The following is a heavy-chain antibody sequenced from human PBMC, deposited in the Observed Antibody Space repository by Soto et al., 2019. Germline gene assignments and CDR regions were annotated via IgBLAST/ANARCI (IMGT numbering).Heavy chain of an antibody. CDR1: GFSFDIYW. Sequence: GESLKISCEASGFSFDIYWIGWVRQPPGKGPEWMGIIYPGDSDARYSPSFQGQVTFSADKSISTAYLHWSSLKASDTATYYCARLAVGYDSSGYYIDHWGQGTLVTVSS. V-gene: IGHV5-51*01. J-gene: IGHJ4*02. CDR2: IYPGDSDA. D-gene: IGHD3-22*01. CDR3: ARLAVGYDSSGYYIDH.